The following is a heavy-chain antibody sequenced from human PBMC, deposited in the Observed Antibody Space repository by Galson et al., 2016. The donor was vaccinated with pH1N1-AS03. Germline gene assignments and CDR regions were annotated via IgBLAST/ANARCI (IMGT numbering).Heavy chain of an antibody. CDR3: GRLNTAKGEDY. CDR1: GYTFTNNG. Sequence: SVKVSCKASGYTFTNNGISWVRQAPGQGLEWMGWINTYNGHTNYAQKFQDRVTMTTDTTTSTAYMELRSLRSDDTAVYYCGRLNTAKGEDYWGQGTLVIVSS. D-gene: IGHD5-18*01. CDR2: INTYNGHT. V-gene: IGHV1-18*01. J-gene: IGHJ4*02.